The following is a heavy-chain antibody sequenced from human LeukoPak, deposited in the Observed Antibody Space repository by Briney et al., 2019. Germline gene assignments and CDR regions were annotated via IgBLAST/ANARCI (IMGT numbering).Heavy chain of an antibody. V-gene: IGHV3-74*01. CDR1: GFTFSSYW. D-gene: IGHD3-22*01. CDR3: ARDLGAYYDSSDNWFDP. Sequence: GGSLRLSCVVSGFTFSSYWMHWVRQAPGKGLVWVSRINTDGSSTSYADSVKGRFTISRDNAKNTLYLQMNSLRAEDTALYYCARDLGAYYDSSDNWFDPWGQGTLVTVSS. J-gene: IGHJ5*02. CDR2: INTDGSST.